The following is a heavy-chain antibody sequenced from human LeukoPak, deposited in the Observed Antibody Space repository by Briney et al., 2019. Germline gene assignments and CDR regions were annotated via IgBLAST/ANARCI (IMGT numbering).Heavy chain of an antibody. J-gene: IGHJ4*02. Sequence: GGSLRLSCAASGFTFSSYAMSWARQAPGKGLEWVSAISGSGGSTYYADSVKGRFTISRDNSKNTLYLQMNSLRAEDTAVYYCAKKATVAGRPYYFDYWGQGTLVTVSS. D-gene: IGHD6-19*01. CDR2: ISGSGGST. CDR3: AKKATVAGRPYYFDY. V-gene: IGHV3-23*01. CDR1: GFTFSSYA.